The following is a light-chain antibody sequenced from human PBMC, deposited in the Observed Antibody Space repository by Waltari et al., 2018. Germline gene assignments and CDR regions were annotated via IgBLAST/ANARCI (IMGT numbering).Light chain of an antibody. CDR2: KAS. J-gene: IGKJ2*01. V-gene: IGKV1-5*03. CDR3: QQYYSTPYT. CDR1: QSINSW. Sequence: DIQMTQSPSTLSASVGDRVTITCRASQSINSWLAWSQHKPGKVPKLLIYKASTLESGVPSRFSGSGSGTEFTLTISSLQAEDVAVYYCQQYYSTPYTFGQGTKLEIK.